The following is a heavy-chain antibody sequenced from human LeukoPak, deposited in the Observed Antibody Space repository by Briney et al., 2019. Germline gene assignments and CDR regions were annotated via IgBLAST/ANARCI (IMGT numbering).Heavy chain of an antibody. D-gene: IGHD5-18*01. J-gene: IGHJ3*02. CDR3: AKERGHSDFIDAFDI. CDR1: GFTFSSYA. Sequence: GGSLRLSCAAFGFTFSSYAMSWVRQAPGKGLEWVSAISGSGGSTYYADSVKGRFTIPRDNSKNTLYLQMNSLRAEDTAVYYCAKERGHSDFIDAFDIWGQGTMVTVSS. V-gene: IGHV3-23*01. CDR2: ISGSGGST.